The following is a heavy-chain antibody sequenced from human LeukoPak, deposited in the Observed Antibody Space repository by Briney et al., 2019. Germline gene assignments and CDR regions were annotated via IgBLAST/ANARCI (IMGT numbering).Heavy chain of an antibody. CDR1: GGSFSGYY. J-gene: IGHJ6*03. CDR2: INHSGST. V-gene: IGHV4-34*01. CDR3: ARRAGTIYYYYHMDV. D-gene: IGHD6-19*01. Sequence: SETLSLTCAVYGGSFSGYYWSWIRQPPGKGLEWIGEINHSGSTNYNPSLKSRVTISVDTSKNQFSLKLSSVTAADTAVDYCARRAGTIYYYYHMDVWGKGTTVTISS.